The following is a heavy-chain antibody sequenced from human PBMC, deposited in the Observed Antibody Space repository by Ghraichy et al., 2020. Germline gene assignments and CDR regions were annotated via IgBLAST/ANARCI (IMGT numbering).Heavy chain of an antibody. CDR1: GFTFDSDV. CDR3: VRAPYFSYGMDV. D-gene: IGHD3-3*01. J-gene: IGHJ6*02. CDR2: SGRHGDT. Sequence: GESLNISCAASGFTFDSDVMSWVRQAPGKGLEWVSTSGRHGDTYYAGSVKGRFTISRDNSKNTLYLQMYSLTAEDTAIYYCVRAPYFSYGMDVWGQGTTVTVSS. V-gene: IGHV3-23*01.